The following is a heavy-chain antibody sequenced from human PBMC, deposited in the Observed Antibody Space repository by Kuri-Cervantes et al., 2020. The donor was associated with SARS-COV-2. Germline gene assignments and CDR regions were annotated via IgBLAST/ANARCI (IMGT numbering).Heavy chain of an antibody. CDR2: TYSGGNA. D-gene: IGHD3-9*01. CDR3: AKADWANYCYYYGMDV. Sequence: GGSLRLSCAASGFTFSSYAMSWVRQAPGKGLEWVSVTYSGGNAYYADSVKGRFTISTDDSKNTLYLQLNSLRAEDSAVYYCAKADWANYCYYYGMDVWGQGTTVTVSS. CDR1: GFTFSSYA. J-gene: IGHJ6*02. V-gene: IGHV3-23*03.